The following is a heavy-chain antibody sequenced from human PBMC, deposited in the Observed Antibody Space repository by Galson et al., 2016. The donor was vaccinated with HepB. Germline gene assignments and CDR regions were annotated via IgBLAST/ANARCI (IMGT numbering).Heavy chain of an antibody. V-gene: IGHV3-21*01. CDR3: ARDQESYYGLWDY. J-gene: IGHJ4*02. D-gene: IGHD3-10*01. CDR1: GFNFITYS. Sequence: SLRLSCAASGFNFITYSMSWVRQAPGKGLEWVSSISSTSSYIWYADSLKGRFTISRDNAKNSLYLQMNSLRAEDTAIYYCARDQESYYGLWDYWGQGTLVTVSS. CDR2: ISSTSSYI.